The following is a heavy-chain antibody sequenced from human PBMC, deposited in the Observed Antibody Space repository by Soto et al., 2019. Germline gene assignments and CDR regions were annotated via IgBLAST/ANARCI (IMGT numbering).Heavy chain of an antibody. V-gene: IGHV2-5*02. CDR2: IYWDGDR. CDR3: AHLVPGPLSFAY. Sequence: QITLKESGPTLMKPTQTPALTCTFSGFSFTTRGVGGAWIRQPPGKTLEWLAVIYWDGDRRYSPSLTDRLSITKDMSTKQVVLTLSNVDPVDTGTYYCAHLVPGPLSFAYWGQGALVTVSS. CDR1: GFSFTTRGVG. D-gene: IGHD6-19*01. J-gene: IGHJ4*02.